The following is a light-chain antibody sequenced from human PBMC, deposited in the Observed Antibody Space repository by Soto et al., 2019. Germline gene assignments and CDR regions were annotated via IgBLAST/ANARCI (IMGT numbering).Light chain of an antibody. CDR3: QQYNTWPPTWT. J-gene: IGKJ1*01. CDR2: AAS. CDR1: LPISNY. Sequence: DIQMIQSPSSLSASVGDRVTITCRASLPISNYLAWYQQKPGKIPNLLIYAASTLQTGVPSRFSGSGSGTDFTLTISSLQPEDFTLYYCQQYNTWPPTWTFGQGTKVDIK. V-gene: IGKV1-27*01.